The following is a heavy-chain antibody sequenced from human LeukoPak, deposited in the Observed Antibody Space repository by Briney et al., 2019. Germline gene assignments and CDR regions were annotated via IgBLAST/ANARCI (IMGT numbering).Heavy chain of an antibody. CDR2: ISGSGGST. CDR1: GFTFSSYG. CDR3: AKNVLRFLGYQAPYYFDY. V-gene: IGHV3-23*01. D-gene: IGHD3-3*01. Sequence: GGSLRLSCAASGFTFSSYGMSWVRQAPGKGLEWVSAISGSGGSTYYADSVKGRFTISRDNSKNTLYLQMNSLRAEDTAVYYCAKNVLRFLGYQAPYYFDYWGQGTLVTVSS. J-gene: IGHJ4*02.